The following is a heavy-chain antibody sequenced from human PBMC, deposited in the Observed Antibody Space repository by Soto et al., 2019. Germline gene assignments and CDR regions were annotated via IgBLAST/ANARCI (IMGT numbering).Heavy chain of an antibody. CDR1: GFTFTSSA. V-gene: IGHV1-58*01. Sequence: SVKVSCKASGFTFTSSAVQWVRQARGQRLEWIGWIVVGSGNTNYAQKFQERVTITRDMSTSTAYMELSSLRSEDTAVYYCAAYDFWSGLPYGMDVWGQGTTVTVSS. D-gene: IGHD3-3*01. CDR2: IVVGSGNT. J-gene: IGHJ6*02. CDR3: AAYDFWSGLPYGMDV.